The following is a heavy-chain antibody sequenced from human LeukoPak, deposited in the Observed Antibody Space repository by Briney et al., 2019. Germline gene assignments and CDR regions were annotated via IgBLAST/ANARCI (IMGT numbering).Heavy chain of an antibody. CDR3: ARETIAARPDWFDP. V-gene: IGHV1-69*04. D-gene: IGHD6-6*01. CDR2: IIPILGIA. J-gene: IGHJ5*02. Sequence: ASVKVSCKASGGTFSSYTITWVRQAPGQGLEWMGRIIPILGIANYAQKFQGRVTITADKSTSTAYMELSSLRSEDTAVYYCARETIAARPDWFDPWGQGTPVTVSS. CDR1: GGTFSSYT.